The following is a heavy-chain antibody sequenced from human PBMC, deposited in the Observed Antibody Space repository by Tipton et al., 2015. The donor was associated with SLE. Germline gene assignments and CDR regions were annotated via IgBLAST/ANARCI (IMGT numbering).Heavy chain of an antibody. D-gene: IGHD6-13*01. V-gene: IGHV4-34*01. CDR2: INHSGST. CDR1: GGSFSGYY. Sequence: LRLSCAVYGGSFSGYYWSWIRQPPGKGLEWIGEINHSGSTNYNPSLKSRVTISVDTSKNQFSLKLSSVTAADTAVYYCARCIAAVGGYFDYWGQGTLVTVSS. J-gene: IGHJ4*02. CDR3: ARCIAAVGGYFDY.